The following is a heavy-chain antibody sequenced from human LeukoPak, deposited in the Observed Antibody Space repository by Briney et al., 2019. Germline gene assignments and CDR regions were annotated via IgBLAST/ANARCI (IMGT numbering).Heavy chain of an antibody. Sequence: GGSLRLSCVVSGFTVSNNYMSWVRQAPGKGLEWVSVIYAGGSTYYADSVRGRFTISRDNAKNTLYLQMNTLRAEDTAVYYCARDRTNTGSYDLDYWGQGTLVTVSS. D-gene: IGHD1-26*01. CDR1: GFTVSNNY. CDR3: ARDRTNTGSYDLDY. V-gene: IGHV3-53*01. J-gene: IGHJ4*02. CDR2: IYAGGST.